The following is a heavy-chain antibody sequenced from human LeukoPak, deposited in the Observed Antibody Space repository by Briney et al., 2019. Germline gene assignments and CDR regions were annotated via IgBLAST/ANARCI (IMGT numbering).Heavy chain of an antibody. Sequence: GGSLRLSCAASGFTFSSYASSYAMRWVRQAPGKGLELVSAIIGSDGSTYYADSVKGRFTISRDNSQNTLYLQMSSLRVEDTAMYYCAKAVGRGSSPAFDYWGQGTLVTVSS. D-gene: IGHD6-6*01. J-gene: IGHJ4*02. V-gene: IGHV3-23*01. CDR1: GFTFSSYASSYA. CDR2: IIGSDGST. CDR3: AKAVGRGSSPAFDY.